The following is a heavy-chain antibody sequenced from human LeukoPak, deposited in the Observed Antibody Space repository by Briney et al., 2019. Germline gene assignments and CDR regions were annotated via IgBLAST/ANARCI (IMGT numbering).Heavy chain of an antibody. V-gene: IGHV3-23*01. J-gene: IGHJ4*02. Sequence: GGSLRLSCAASGFTFSDYAMTWVRQAPGKGLEWVATISGSGVMTYYADSVKGRFTVSGDNSKNTVYLQMSSLTAADTAVYYCAKDRSIGTYYTFDHWGQGTLATVSS. D-gene: IGHD1-26*01. CDR3: AKDRSIGTYYTFDH. CDR2: ISGSGVMT. CDR1: GFTFSDYA.